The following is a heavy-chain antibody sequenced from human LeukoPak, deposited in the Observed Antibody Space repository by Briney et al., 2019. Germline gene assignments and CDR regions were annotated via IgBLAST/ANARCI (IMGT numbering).Heavy chain of an antibody. CDR2: IDPKSGVT. D-gene: IGHD3-16*01. V-gene: IGHV1-2*06. J-gene: IGHJ4*02. Sequence: GSVAVSCKASAYTFIAYYMQWVRQAPGQGAEWMGRIDPKSGVTIYAEKFQGRVTMTRDTSISTAYMDLSRLTSDDTAVYYCARGGAWGDREVDYWGQGSLVTVSS. CDR3: ARGGAWGDREVDY. CDR1: AYTFIAYY.